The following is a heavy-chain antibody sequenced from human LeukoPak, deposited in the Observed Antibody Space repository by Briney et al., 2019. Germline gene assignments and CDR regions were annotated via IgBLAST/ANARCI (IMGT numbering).Heavy chain of an antibody. CDR3: AKDGGLWVSAHWGDS. V-gene: IGHV3-23*01. J-gene: IGHJ4*02. D-gene: IGHD7-27*01. CDR1: GFTFSSYT. CDR2: ITTSVGHT. Sequence: PGGSLRLACAASGFTFSSYTMRWVRQAPGKGLEWVSTITTSVGHTSYADSVKGRFTVSRDNSKNTVFLQMNSLRAEDTAVYYCAKDGGLWVSAHWGDSWGRGTLVTVSS.